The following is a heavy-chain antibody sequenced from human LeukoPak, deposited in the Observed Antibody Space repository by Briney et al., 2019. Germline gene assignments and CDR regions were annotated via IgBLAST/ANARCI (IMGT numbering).Heavy chain of an antibody. Sequence: PGGSLRLSCAASGLTFDDYAMHWVRQAPGKGLEWVSLISGDGGSTYYADSVKGRFTISRDNSKNSLYLQMNSLRAEDTAVYYCARDKIVGATTSFDYWGQGTLVTVSS. CDR1: GLTFDDYA. V-gene: IGHV3-43*02. D-gene: IGHD1-26*01. CDR2: ISGDGGST. J-gene: IGHJ4*02. CDR3: ARDKIVGATTSFDY.